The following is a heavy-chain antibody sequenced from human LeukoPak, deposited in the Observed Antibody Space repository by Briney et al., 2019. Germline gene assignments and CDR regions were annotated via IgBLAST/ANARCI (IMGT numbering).Heavy chain of an antibody. CDR3: AKDQGVVVVAATGVDY. Sequence: PGGSLRLSCAASGFTFSSYGMHWVRQAPGKGLEWVAFIRYDGSNKYYADSVKGRFTISRDNSKNTLYLQMNSLRAEDTAVYYCAKDQGVVVVAATGVDYWGQGTLVTVSS. V-gene: IGHV3-30*02. D-gene: IGHD2-15*01. CDR1: GFTFSSYG. J-gene: IGHJ4*02. CDR2: IRYDGSNK.